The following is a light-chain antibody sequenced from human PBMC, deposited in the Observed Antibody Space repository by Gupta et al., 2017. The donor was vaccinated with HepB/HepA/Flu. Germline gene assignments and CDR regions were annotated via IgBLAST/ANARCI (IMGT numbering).Light chain of an antibody. V-gene: IGKV3-11*01. CDR2: DAS. Sequence: EIVLTQSPATLSLSPGERATLSCRASETVSSSLAWYQQKPGQAPRLLIYDASKRATGIPARFSGSGSGTEFTLTISSLEPEDFAVYYCHQRSDWPLTFGGGTKVEIK. CDR3: HQRSDWPLT. CDR1: ETVSSS. J-gene: IGKJ4*01.